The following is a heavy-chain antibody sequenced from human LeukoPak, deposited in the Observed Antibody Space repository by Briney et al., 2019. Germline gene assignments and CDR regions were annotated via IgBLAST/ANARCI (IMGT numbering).Heavy chain of an antibody. CDR1: GYSISSGYY. CDR3: ARHWQSYYYYYIDV. V-gene: IGHV4-38-2*02. J-gene: IGHJ6*03. Sequence: SETLSLTCTVSGYSISSGYYWGWIRQPPGKGLEWIGSIYHSGSTYYNPSLKSRVTISVDTSKNQFSLKLSSVTAADTAVYYCARHWQSYYYYYIDVWGKGTTVTVSS. CDR2: IYHSGST.